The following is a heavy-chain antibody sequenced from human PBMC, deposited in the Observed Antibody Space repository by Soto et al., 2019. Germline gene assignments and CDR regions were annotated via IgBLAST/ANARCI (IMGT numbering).Heavy chain of an antibody. CDR3: ARDDACGNENGFDI. J-gene: IGHJ3*02. Sequence: QVQLVESGGGVVQPGTSLRLSCAVSGFPFSTYGFHWVRQPPGKGLEWVAVIVSDGSAKYHADSVEGRFTISRDNSKDTLYLQMNSLRAEDTAVYYCARDDACGNENGFDIWGQGTMVTVSS. CDR2: IVSDGSAK. V-gene: IGHV3-33*01. CDR1: GFPFSTYG. D-gene: IGHD1-1*01.